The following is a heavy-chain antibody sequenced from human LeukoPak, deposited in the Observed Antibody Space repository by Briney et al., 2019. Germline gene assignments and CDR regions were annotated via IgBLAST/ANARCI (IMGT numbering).Heavy chain of an antibody. Sequence: PSETLSLTCAVYGGSFSGYYWSWIRQPPGKGLEWIGEINHSGSTNYNPSLKSRVTISVDTSKNQFSLKLSSVTAADTAVYYCARRDSSSWQFQHWGQGTLVTVSS. J-gene: IGHJ1*01. CDR3: ARRDSSSWQFQH. CDR1: GGSFSGYY. D-gene: IGHD6-13*01. V-gene: IGHV4-34*01. CDR2: INHSGST.